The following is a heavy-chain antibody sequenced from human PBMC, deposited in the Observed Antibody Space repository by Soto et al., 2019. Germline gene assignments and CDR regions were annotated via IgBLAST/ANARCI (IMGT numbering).Heavy chain of an antibody. CDR1: GFSLTTSGVS. D-gene: IGHD2-2*02. J-gene: IGHJ3*01. V-gene: IGHV2-5*02. Sequence: QITLKESGPTLVKPTQTLTLTCTFSGFSLTTSGVSVGWIRQPPGKALEWLALIYWDDDKRYSPSLKSRLTITKDTSNNQVVLTMINMDPVDTATYYCARSGYQLLYSRNVFDVWGQGTMVTVSS. CDR2: IYWDDDK. CDR3: ARSGYQLLYSRNVFDV.